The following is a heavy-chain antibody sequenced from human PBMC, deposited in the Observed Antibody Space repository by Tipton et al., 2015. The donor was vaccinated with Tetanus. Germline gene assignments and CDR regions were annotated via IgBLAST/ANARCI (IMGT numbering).Heavy chain of an antibody. J-gene: IGHJ4*02. CDR3: ARDQARGARGWNYFDY. Sequence: LRLSCTASGGSISSGGYYWSWIRQHPGKGLEWIGDIYYSGSTYYNPSPKSRVTISVDTSKNQFSLKLNSVTAADTAVYYCARDQARGARGWNYFDYWGQGTLVTVSS. V-gene: IGHV4-31*02. D-gene: IGHD1-26*01. CDR1: GGSISSGGYY. CDR2: IYYSGST.